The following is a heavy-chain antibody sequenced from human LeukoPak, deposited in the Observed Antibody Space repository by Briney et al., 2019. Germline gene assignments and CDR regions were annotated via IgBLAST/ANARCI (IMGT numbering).Heavy chain of an antibody. CDR2: INGDGSTT. Sequence: GGSLRLSCEASGLTFSSYWMHWVRQDPGMGLVWVSHINGDGSTTSYADSVKGRFTISRDNARDTLFLQMNSLRAEDTAVYYCRTYRWGDSFEFWGQGTLVTVSS. J-gene: IGHJ4*02. D-gene: IGHD3-16*01. V-gene: IGHV3-74*01. CDR3: RTYRWGDSFEF. CDR1: GLTFSSYW.